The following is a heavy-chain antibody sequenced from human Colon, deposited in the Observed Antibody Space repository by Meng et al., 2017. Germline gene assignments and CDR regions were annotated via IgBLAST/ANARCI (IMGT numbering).Heavy chain of an antibody. CDR3: ARGPTTYFDY. CDR2: IYYSGST. V-gene: IGHV4-30-4*01. J-gene: IGHJ4*02. D-gene: IGHD4-17*01. Sequence: QFLLRESHSELFKPSHTLSLTCTVSGCSISRVDYYWSWIRQPPGKGLEWIGYIYYSGSTYYNPSLKCRVTISVDTSKNQFSLKLSSVTAADTAVYYCARGPTTYFDYWGQGTLVTVSS. CDR1: GCSISRVDYY.